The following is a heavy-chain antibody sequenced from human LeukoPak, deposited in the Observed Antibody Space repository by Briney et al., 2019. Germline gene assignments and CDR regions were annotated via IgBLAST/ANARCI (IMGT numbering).Heavy chain of an antibody. J-gene: IGHJ4*02. Sequence: GGSLRLSCAASGFTFNNFGMNWVRQAPGKGLEWVSAISGTGRYTYYADSVKGRFTISRDNSKNTLYLQMNSLRAEDTAVYYCAKIVVTGFHYWGQGTLVTVSS. D-gene: IGHD2-21*02. CDR2: ISGTGRYT. CDR3: AKIVVTGFHY. CDR1: GFTFNNFG. V-gene: IGHV3-23*01.